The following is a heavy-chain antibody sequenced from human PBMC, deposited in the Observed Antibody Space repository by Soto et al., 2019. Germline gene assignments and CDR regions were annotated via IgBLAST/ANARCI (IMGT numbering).Heavy chain of an antibody. CDR1: GFTFSSYC. Sequence: QVQLVESGGGEVQPGRSLRLSCAASGFTFSSYCMHLVRQAPGKGLARVSIISKDGSNKYYADSVKGRFNISRDNSKNTLYLQMHSLRAEATDVYYCANDLWAGSSWYANYDAFDIWGQGTMVTVSS. CDR3: ANDLWAGSSWYANYDAFDI. V-gene: IGHV3-30*18. J-gene: IGHJ3*02. D-gene: IGHD6-13*01. CDR2: ISKDGSNK.